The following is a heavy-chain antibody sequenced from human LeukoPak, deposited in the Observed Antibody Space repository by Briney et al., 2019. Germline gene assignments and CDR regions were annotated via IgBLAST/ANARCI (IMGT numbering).Heavy chain of an antibody. J-gene: IGHJ3*02. CDR3: ATQLRLGEPTTAFDI. Sequence: PETLSLTCTVSGGSISSSSYYWGWIRQPPGKGLEWIGSIYCSGSTYYNPSLKSRATISVNTSKNQFSLKLSSATAADTAVYHCATQLRLGEPTTAFDIWGQGTMATVSS. D-gene: IGHD3-16*01. V-gene: IGHV4-39*07. CDR1: GGSISSSSYY. CDR2: IYCSGST.